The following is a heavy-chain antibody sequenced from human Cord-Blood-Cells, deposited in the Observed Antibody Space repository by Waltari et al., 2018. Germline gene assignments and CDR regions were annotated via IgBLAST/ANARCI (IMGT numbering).Heavy chain of an antibody. V-gene: IGHV1-24*01. CDR1: GYTLTELS. CDR3: ATDKRWFRELFGAFDI. CDR2: FAPEDGET. Sequence: QVQLVQSGAEVKKPGASVKVSCKVSGYTLTELSMHWVRQAPGKGLEWMGGFAPEDGETIYAQKFQGRVTMTEDTSTDTAYMELSSLRSEDTAVYYCATDKRWFRELFGAFDIWGQGTMVTVSS. J-gene: IGHJ3*02. D-gene: IGHD3-10*01.